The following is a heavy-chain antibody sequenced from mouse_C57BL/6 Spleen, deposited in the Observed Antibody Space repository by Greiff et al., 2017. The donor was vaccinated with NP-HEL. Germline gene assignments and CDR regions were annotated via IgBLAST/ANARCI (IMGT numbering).Heavy chain of an antibody. CDR1: GYTFTEYT. Sequence: VQLQQSGAELVKPGASVKLSCKASGYTFTEYTIHWVKQRPGQGLEWIGWFYPGSGSITYNEKFKDKATLTADKSSSTAYMELSRLTSEDSAVYCCERHEGDYYGSSSHFAYWGQGTLVTVSA. J-gene: IGHJ3*01. D-gene: IGHD1-1*01. V-gene: IGHV1-62-2*01. CDR3: ERHEGDYYGSSSHFAY. CDR2: FYPGSGSI.